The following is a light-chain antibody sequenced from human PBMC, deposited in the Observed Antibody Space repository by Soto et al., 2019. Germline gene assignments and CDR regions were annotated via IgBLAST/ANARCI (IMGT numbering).Light chain of an antibody. CDR1: RSDVGGYNY. V-gene: IGLV2-14*03. Sequence: QSALTQPASVSGSPEQSITISCTGTRSDVGGYNYVSWYQQHPGKAPKLMIYDVSNRPSGVSNRFSGSKSGNTASLTISGLQAEDEANYYCNSYTSSSVVVFGGGTKLTVL. J-gene: IGLJ2*01. CDR2: DVS. CDR3: NSYTSSSVVV.